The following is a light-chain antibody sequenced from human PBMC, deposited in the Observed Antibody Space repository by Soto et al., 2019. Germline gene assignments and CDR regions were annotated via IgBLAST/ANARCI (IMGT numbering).Light chain of an antibody. J-gene: IGKJ1*01. CDR2: AAS. Sequence: EMVMTQSPATLSLSPGDRATLSCRASPSRARQSVGTNLAWYQQRPGQAPRLLIYAASTRATGIPARFSGSGSGTEFTLTISSLQSEDFAVYYCQQYNNWQTFGQGTKVDIK. V-gene: IGKV3-15*01. CDR3: QQYNNWQT. CDR1: PSRARQSVGTN.